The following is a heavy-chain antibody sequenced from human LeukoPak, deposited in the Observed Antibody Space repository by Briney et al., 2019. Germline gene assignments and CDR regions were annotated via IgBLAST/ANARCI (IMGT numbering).Heavy chain of an antibody. CDR1: GFTFDDYA. V-gene: IGHV3-9*03. CDR3: AKDKGAYYDSSGYLADAFDI. D-gene: IGHD3-22*01. J-gene: IGHJ3*02. Sequence: GGSLRLSCAASGFTFDDYAMHWVRQAPGKGLEWVSGISWNSGSIGYAASVKGRFTISRDNAKNSLYLQMNSLRAEDMALYYCAKDKGAYYDSSGYLADAFDIWGQGTMVTVSS. CDR2: ISWNSGSI.